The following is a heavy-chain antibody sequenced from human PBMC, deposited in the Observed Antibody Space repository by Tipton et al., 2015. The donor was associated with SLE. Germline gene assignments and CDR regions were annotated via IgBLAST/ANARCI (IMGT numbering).Heavy chain of an antibody. Sequence: TLSLTCAVSGGSMSSGGYSWSWIRQPPGKGLEWIGYIYYSGSTFYNPSLKSRLTISLDRSESQFSLKLNSVTAADTAVYYCARHPAVAYFDYWGQGTLVTVSS. V-gene: IGHV4-30-2*01. CDR3: ARHPAVAYFDY. D-gene: IGHD6-19*01. CDR2: IYYSGST. J-gene: IGHJ4*02. CDR1: GGSMSSGGYS.